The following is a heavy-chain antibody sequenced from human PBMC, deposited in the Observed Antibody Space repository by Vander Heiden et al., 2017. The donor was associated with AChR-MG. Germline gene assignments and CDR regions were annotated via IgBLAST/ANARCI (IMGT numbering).Heavy chain of an antibody. J-gene: IGHJ5*02. CDR2: VDPEDGET. V-gene: IGHV1-69-2*01. D-gene: IGHD3-3*01. CDR3: AALITIFGVVTPNGLDP. CDR1: GYTFTDYY. Sequence: EVQLVQSGAEVKKPGATVKISCKVSGYTFTDYYMHWVQQAPGKGLEWMGLVDPEDGETIYAEKFQGRVTITADTSTDTAYMELSSLRSEDTAVYYCAALITIFGVVTPNGLDPWGQGTLVTVSS.